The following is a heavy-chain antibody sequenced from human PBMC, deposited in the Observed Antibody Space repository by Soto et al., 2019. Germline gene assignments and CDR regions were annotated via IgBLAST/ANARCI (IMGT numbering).Heavy chain of an antibody. CDR3: ARGANDYGDYDLPLDY. CDR1: GGSFSGYY. D-gene: IGHD4-17*01. V-gene: IGHV4-34*01. J-gene: IGHJ4*02. Sequence: QVQLQQWGAGLLKPSETLSLTCAVYGGSFSGYYWSWIRQPPGKGLEWIGEINHSGSTNYNPSLKSRVTISVDTSKNQFSLKLSSVTAADTAVYYCARGANDYGDYDLPLDYWGQGTLVTVSS. CDR2: INHSGST.